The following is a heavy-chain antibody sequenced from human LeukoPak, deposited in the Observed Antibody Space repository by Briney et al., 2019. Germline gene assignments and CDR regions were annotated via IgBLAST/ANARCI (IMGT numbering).Heavy chain of an antibody. D-gene: IGHD3-22*01. V-gene: IGHV1-69*04. J-gene: IGHJ4*02. Sequence: SVKVSCKASGGTFSSYAISWVRQAPGQGLEWMGRIIPILGIANYAQKFQGRVTITADKSTSTAYMELSSLRSEDTAVYYCAGPEGYDYYDGSGSLDYWGQGTLVTVSS. CDR1: GGTFSSYA. CDR3: AGPEGYDYYDGSGSLDY. CDR2: IIPILGIA.